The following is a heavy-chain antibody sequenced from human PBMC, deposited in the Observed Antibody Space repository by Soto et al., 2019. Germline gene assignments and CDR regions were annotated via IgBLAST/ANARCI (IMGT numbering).Heavy chain of an antibody. V-gene: IGHV4-59*01. J-gene: IGHJ4*02. Sequence: SETLSLTCTVSGGSISSYYWSWIRQPPGKGLEWIGYIYYSGSTNYNPSLKSRFTISVDTSKNQFSLKLSSVTAADTAVYYCASTITFGGVIVRYYFDYWGQGTLVTVSS. CDR2: IYYSGST. CDR3: ASTITFGGVIVRYYFDY. CDR1: GGSISSYY. D-gene: IGHD3-16*02.